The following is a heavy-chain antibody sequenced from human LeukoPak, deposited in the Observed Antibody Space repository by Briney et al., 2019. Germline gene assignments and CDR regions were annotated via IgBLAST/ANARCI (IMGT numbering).Heavy chain of an antibody. V-gene: IGHV3-21*01. CDR3: ASSFPRRDDYISNYFDY. D-gene: IGHD5-24*01. J-gene: IGHJ4*02. Sequence: PGGSLRFSCAASGFTFSTYSMNWVRQAPGRGLEWVSSISSSGTYIYYADSMRGRFTISRDNSKNSLYLQMNSLRAEDTAVYYCASSFPRRDDYISNYFDYWGQGTLVTVSS. CDR2: ISSSGTYI. CDR1: GFTFSTYS.